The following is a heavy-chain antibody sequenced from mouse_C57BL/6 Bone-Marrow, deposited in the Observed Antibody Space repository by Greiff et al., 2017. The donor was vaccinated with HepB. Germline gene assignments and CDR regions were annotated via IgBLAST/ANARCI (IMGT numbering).Heavy chain of an antibody. D-gene: IGHD1-1*01. J-gene: IGHJ2*01. CDR1: GFTFSSYG. Sequence: EVKLVESGGDLVKPGGSLKLSCAASGFTFSSYGMSWVRQTPDKRLEWVATISSGGSYTYYPDSVKGRFTISRDNAKNTLYLQMSSLKSEDTAMYYCARRPGSSYLYYFDYWGQGTTLTVSS. CDR2: ISSGGSYT. V-gene: IGHV5-6*02. CDR3: ARRPGSSYLYYFDY.